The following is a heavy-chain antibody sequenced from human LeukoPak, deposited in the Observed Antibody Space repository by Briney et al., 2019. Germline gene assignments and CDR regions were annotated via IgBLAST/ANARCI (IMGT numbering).Heavy chain of an antibody. CDR2: ISTTGSTI. J-gene: IGHJ4*02. CDR1: GFTFNNYA. V-gene: IGHV3-48*04. Sequence: PGGSLRLSCAASGFTFNNYALNWVRQAPGKGLEWVSYISTTGSTIYYAGSVKGRFTISRDNAKNSLYLQMNSLRAEDTAVYYCARFVAGTDYWGQGTLVTVSS. CDR3: ARFVAGTDY. D-gene: IGHD6-19*01.